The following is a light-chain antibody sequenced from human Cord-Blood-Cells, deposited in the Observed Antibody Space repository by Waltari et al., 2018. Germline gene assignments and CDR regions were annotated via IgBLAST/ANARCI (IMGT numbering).Light chain of an antibody. V-gene: IGKV4-1*01. CDR1: QSVLYSSNNKNY. Sequence: DIVMTQSPDSLAVSLGERATINCKSSQSVLYSSNNKNYLACYQQKPGQPPKLLIYWASTRESGVPDRFSGSGSGTDFTLTIISLQAEDVAVYYCQQYYSTWTFGQGTKVEIK. CDR2: WAS. CDR3: QQYYSTWT. J-gene: IGKJ1*01.